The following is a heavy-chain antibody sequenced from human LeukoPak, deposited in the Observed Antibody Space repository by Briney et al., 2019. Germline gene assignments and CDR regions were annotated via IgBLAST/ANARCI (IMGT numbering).Heavy chain of an antibody. J-gene: IGHJ5*02. CDR1: GYTFTGYY. V-gene: IGHV1-2*02. CDR3: ARGQRVTVAGEVWFDP. D-gene: IGHD6-19*01. CDR2: INPNSGGT. Sequence: AAVKLSCKASGYTFTGYYMHWVPPAPGQRLEWMGWINPNSGGTNYAQKFQGRVTMTRDTSISTAYVGLSRLRSDDTAVYYCARGQRVTVAGEVWFDPWGQGTLVTVSS.